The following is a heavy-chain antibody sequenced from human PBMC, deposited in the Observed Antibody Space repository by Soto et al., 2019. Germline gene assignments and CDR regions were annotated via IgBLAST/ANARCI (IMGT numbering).Heavy chain of an antibody. CDR3: AREDQQRYCTNGVCSVKWFDP. CDR1: GYTFTNYD. Sequence: ASVKVSCKASGYTFTNYDITWVRQATGQGLEWMGWMNPTSGDTVYAQKFQGRVTMTKNTSTSTAYMELTNLRSEDTAVYYCAREDQQRYCTNGVCSVKWFDPWGQGTLVTVSS. J-gene: IGHJ5*02. V-gene: IGHV1-8*01. CDR2: MNPTSGDT. D-gene: IGHD2-8*01.